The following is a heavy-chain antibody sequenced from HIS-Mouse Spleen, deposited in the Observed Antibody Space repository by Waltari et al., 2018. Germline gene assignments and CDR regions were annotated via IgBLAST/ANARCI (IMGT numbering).Heavy chain of an antibody. Sequence: QVQLVESGGGGVQPGRSVSLSCAASGFTFSSYGLHWVRQAPGKGLEWVAVISYDGSNKYYADSVKGRFTISRDNSKNTLYLQMNSLRAEDTAVYYCAKDTSGSYSDYWGQGTLVTVSS. CDR3: AKDTSGSYSDY. D-gene: IGHD1-26*01. J-gene: IGHJ4*02. CDR1: GFTFSSYG. V-gene: IGHV3-30*18. CDR2: ISYDGSNK.